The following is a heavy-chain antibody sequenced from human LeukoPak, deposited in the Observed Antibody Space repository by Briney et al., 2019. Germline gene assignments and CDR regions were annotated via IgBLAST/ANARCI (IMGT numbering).Heavy chain of an antibody. CDR2: IWYDGSNK. D-gene: IGHD3-10*01. Sequence: PGRSLRLSCAASGFTFSSYGMHWVRQALGKGLEWVAVIWYDGSNKYYADSVKGRFTISRDNSKNTLYLQMNSLRAEDTAVYYCARDGTYYYGSGSYYNENYFDYWGQGTLVTVSS. V-gene: IGHV3-33*01. J-gene: IGHJ4*02. CDR1: GFTFSSYG. CDR3: ARDGTYYYGSGSYYNENYFDY.